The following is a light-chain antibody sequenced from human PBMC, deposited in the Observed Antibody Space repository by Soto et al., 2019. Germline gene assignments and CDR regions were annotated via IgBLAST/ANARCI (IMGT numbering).Light chain of an antibody. J-gene: IGLJ3*02. CDR2: STN. CDR3: VLYMGSGIWV. Sequence: QTVVTQEPSFSVSPGRTVTLTCGLSSGSVSTSYYPSWYQQIPGKAPRTLIYSTNTRSSGVPDRFSGSILGNKAALTITGAEADDESDYYCVLYMGSGIWVFGGGTKLTVL. CDR1: SGSVSTSYY. V-gene: IGLV8-61*01.